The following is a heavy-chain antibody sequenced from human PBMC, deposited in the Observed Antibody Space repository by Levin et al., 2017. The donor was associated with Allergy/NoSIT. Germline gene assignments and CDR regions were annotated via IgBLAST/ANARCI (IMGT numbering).Heavy chain of an antibody. CDR1: GFTLSSYS. J-gene: IGHJ6*02. CDR2: ISTRSSII. V-gene: IGHV3-48*01. D-gene: IGHD3-16*01. CDR3: ARERTGAGTGAYSYDAALLSGRLTLPSAHSDTSPSLDTDALRADDTGVHYGARDIAAAGTVASWYYHGMDV. Sequence: GESLKISCAASGFTLSSYSMNWVRQAPGKGLEWVSYISTRSSIIYYADSVEGRFTISRDNAKNSLYLEMNSLRADDTAVYYCARERTGAGTGAYSYDAALLSGRLTLPSAHSDTSPSLDTDALRADDTGVHYGARDIAAAGTVASWYYHGMDVWGQGTTVTVSS.